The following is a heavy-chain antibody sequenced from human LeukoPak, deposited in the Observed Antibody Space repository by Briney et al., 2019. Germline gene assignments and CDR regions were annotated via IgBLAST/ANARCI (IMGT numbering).Heavy chain of an antibody. D-gene: IGHD3-16*01. V-gene: IGHV3-23*01. CDR1: GFTFSSYA. Sequence: GGSLRLSCAASGFTFSSYAMSWVRQAPGKGLEWVSAISGSGGSTYYADSVKGRFTISRDNSKDTLYLQMNSLRAEDTAVYYCAKDLGIMLPPYYFDYWGQGTLVTVSS. CDR3: AKDLGIMLPPYYFDY. J-gene: IGHJ4*02. CDR2: ISGSGGST.